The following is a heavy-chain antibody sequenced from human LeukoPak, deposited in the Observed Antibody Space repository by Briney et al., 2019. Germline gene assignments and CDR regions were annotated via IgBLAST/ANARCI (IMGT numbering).Heavy chain of an antibody. Sequence: ASVKVSCKASGYRFTSYGISWVRQAPGQGLEWMGWISAYNGNTNYAQKLQGRVTMTTDTSTSTAYMELRSLRSDDTAVYYCARGGDGDILTGLVFDYWGQGTLVTISS. CDR3: ARGGDGDILTGLVFDY. D-gene: IGHD3-9*01. V-gene: IGHV1-18*01. CDR2: ISAYNGNT. CDR1: GYRFTSYG. J-gene: IGHJ4*02.